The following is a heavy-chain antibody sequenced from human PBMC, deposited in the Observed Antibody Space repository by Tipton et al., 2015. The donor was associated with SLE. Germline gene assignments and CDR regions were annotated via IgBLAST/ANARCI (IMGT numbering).Heavy chain of an antibody. CDR2: ISASGSDT. Sequence: SLRLSCAASEFTFSNYAMTWVRQAPGKGLQWASAISASGSDTYYADSVKGRFTISRDNSKNTLFLQMNSLTAEDTAVYYCAKDSPPVEYSSMYYFDYWGQGTLVTVSS. J-gene: IGHJ4*02. CDR3: AKDSPPVEYSSMYYFDY. CDR1: EFTFSNYA. D-gene: IGHD2-2*01. V-gene: IGHV3-23*01.